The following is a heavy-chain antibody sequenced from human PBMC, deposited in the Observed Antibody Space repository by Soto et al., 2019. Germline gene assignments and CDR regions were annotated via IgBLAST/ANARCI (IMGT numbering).Heavy chain of an antibody. V-gene: IGHV3-21*06. Sequence: RRLSCAASGFTFTRYSMNWVRQAPGKGLEWVSSISSTTNYIYYGDSMKGRFTISRDNAKNSLYLEMNSLRAEDTAVYYCARESEDLPSNFAYWGQGTLVTVSS. J-gene: IGHJ4*02. CDR1: GFTFTRYS. CDR3: ARESEDLPSNFAY. CDR2: ISSTTNYI.